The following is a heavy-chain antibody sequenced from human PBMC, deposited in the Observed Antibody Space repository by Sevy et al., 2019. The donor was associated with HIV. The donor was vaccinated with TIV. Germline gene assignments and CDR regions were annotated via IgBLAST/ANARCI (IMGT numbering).Heavy chain of an antibody. Sequence: GGSLRLSCAASGFTFSSYAMHWVRQAPGKGLEWVAVISYDGSNKYYAHSVKGRFTISRDNSKNTLYLQMNSLRAEDTAVYYCARDAAPAATDYFDYWGQGTLVTVSS. CDR2: ISYDGSNK. V-gene: IGHV3-30-3*01. CDR1: GFTFSSYA. CDR3: ARDAAPAATDYFDY. J-gene: IGHJ4*02. D-gene: IGHD2-15*01.